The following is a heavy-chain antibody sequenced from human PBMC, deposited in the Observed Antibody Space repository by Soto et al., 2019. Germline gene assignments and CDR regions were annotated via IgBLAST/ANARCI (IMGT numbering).Heavy chain of an antibody. CDR3: ARLSGLGYCSGGSCYSGNA. Sequence: SEPLSLTCAVYGGSFSGYYWSWIRQPPGKGLEWIGEINHSGSTNYNPSLKSRVTISVDTSKNQFSLKLSSVTAADTAVYYCARLSGLGYCSGGSCYSGNAWGQGTLVTVSS. V-gene: IGHV4-34*01. D-gene: IGHD2-15*01. J-gene: IGHJ4*02. CDR1: GGSFSGYY. CDR2: INHSGST.